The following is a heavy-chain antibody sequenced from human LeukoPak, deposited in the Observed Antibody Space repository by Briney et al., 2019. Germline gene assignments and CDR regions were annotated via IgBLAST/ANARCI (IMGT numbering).Heavy chain of an antibody. CDR1: GFTFSSYE. V-gene: IGHV3-48*03. Sequence: GGSLRLSCAAPGFTFSSYEMHWVRQPPGKGLEWVSYISSSDSTIYYADSVKGRFTISRDNAKNSLYLQMNSLRAEDTALYYCARGRYCGGDCYSDLFDAFDIWGQGTMVTVSS. CDR3: ARGRYCGGDCYSDLFDAFDI. CDR2: ISSSDSTI. D-gene: IGHD2-21*02. J-gene: IGHJ3*02.